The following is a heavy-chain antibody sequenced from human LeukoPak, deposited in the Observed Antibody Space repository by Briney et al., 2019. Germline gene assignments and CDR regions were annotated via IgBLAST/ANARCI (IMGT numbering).Heavy chain of an antibody. D-gene: IGHD3-22*01. CDR1: GGSFSGYY. CDR3: ARGPGYDSSREDY. J-gene: IGHJ4*02. Sequence: SETLSLTCAVYGGSFSGYYWSWIRQPPGKGLEWIGEINHSGNTNYNPSLKSRVTISVDTSKNQFSLKLSSVTAADTAVYYCARGPGYDSSREDYWGQGTLVTVSS. CDR2: INHSGNT. V-gene: IGHV4-34*01.